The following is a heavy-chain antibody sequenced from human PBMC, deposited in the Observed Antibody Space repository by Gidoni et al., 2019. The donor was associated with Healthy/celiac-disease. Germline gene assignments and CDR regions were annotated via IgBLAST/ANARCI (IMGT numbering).Heavy chain of an antibody. Sequence: QVQLVESGGGVVQPGRSLRLSCAASGFTFSSYGMHWVRQAPGKGLEWVAVISYDGSNKYYTDSVKGRFTISRDNSKNTLYLQMNSLRAEDTAVYYCAPWLGWFGTNPPNLDYWGQGTLVTVSS. D-gene: IGHD3-10*01. CDR2: ISYDGSNK. CDR3: APWLGWFGTNPPNLDY. CDR1: GFTFSSYG. V-gene: IGHV3-30*03. J-gene: IGHJ4*02.